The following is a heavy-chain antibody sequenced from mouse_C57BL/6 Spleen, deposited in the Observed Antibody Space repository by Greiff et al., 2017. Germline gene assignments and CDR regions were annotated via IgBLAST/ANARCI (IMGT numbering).Heavy chain of an antibody. CDR1: GYTFTSYW. D-gene: IGHD2-4*01. V-gene: IGHV1-5*01. CDR3: RGDYDEDYSFDY. Sequence: EVQLQQSGTVLARPGASVKMSCKTSGYTFTSYWMHWVKQRPGQGLEWIGAIYPGNSDTSYNQKFKGKAKLTAVTSASTAYMKLSSLTDEDSEVYDCRGDYDEDYSFDYWGQGTTLTVSS. J-gene: IGHJ2*01. CDR2: IYPGNSDT.